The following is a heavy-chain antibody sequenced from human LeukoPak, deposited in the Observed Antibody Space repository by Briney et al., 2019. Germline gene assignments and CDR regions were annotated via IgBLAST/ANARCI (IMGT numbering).Heavy chain of an antibody. J-gene: IGHJ2*01. CDR1: GFTFSSYA. V-gene: IGHV3-23*01. CDR3: AKSGCSGGSCYSGMYFDL. D-gene: IGHD2-15*01. Sequence: GGSLRLSCAASGFTFSSYAMSWVRQAPGKGLEWVSAISGSGGSTYYADSVKGRFTISRDNSKNTLYLQMNSLRAEDTAVYYCAKSGCSGGSCYSGMYFDLWGRGTLVTVSS. CDR2: ISGSGGST.